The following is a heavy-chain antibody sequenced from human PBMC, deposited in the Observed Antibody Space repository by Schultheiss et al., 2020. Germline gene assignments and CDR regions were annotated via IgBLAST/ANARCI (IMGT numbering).Heavy chain of an antibody. CDR3: ARDLISMIAPDY. CDR2: ISSSSSTI. Sequence: ESLKISCAASGFTFSSYSMNWVRQAPGKGLEWVSYISSSSSTIYYADSVKGRFTISRDNSRSTLFLQMNSLRAEDTAVYYCARDLISMIAPDYWGQGTLVTVSS. J-gene: IGHJ4*02. CDR1: GFTFSSYS. D-gene: IGHD3-22*01. V-gene: IGHV3-48*04.